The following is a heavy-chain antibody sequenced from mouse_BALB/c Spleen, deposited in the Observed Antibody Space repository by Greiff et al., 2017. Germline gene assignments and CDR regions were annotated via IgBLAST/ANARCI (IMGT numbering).Heavy chain of an antibody. V-gene: IGHV14-3*02. CDR1: GFNIKDTY. J-gene: IGHJ4*01. CDR2: IDPANGNT. Sequence: EVKLVESGAELVKPGASVKLSCTASGFNIKDTYMHWVKQRPEQGLEWIGRIDPANGNTKYDPKFQGKATITADTSSNTAYLQLSSLTSEDTAVYYCARRGGYYDAMDYWGQGTSVTVSS. D-gene: IGHD2-2*01. CDR3: ARRGGYYDAMDY.